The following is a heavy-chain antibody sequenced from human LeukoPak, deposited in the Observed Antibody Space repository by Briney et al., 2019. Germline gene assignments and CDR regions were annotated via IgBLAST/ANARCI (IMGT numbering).Heavy chain of an antibody. Sequence: GESLMISCKASGYRFTAYWIGWVRQMPGKGLEWMGVIYPADSDTTYSPSFQGQVTISADKSNNIAYLEWDSLKASDSATYYCARRTGSGTYYSLFFDSWGQGAMVTVSS. D-gene: IGHD1-26*01. CDR3: ARRTGSGTYYSLFFDS. CDR1: GYRFTAYW. CDR2: IYPADSDT. J-gene: IGHJ4*02. V-gene: IGHV5-51*01.